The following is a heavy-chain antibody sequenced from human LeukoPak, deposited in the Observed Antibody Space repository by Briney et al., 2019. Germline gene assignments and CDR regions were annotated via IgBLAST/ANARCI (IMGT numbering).Heavy chain of an antibody. J-gene: IGHJ4*02. CDR2: LVYDERS. CDR3: ARDGPYYYFDY. D-gene: IGHD3-10*01. Sequence: GGSLRLSCAASGFPFSSYGMHWVRQAPGKGLGWVARLVYDERSDYANSVKGRFSISRDNSKNTLFLDMSDLRVEDTAVYYCARDGPYYYFDYWGQGTLVTVSS. CDR1: GFPFSSYG. V-gene: IGHV3-33*05.